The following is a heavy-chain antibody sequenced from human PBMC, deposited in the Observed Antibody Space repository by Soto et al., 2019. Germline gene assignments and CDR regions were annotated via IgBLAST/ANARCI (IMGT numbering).Heavy chain of an antibody. D-gene: IGHD6-13*01. Sequence: EVQLVESGGGLVKPGGSLRLSCAASGFTFSSYSMNWVRQAPGKGLEWVSSISSSSSYIYYADSVKGRFTISRDNAKNSLYLQMNSLRAEDTAVYYCARDLASSWYDYYYYGMDVWGQGTTVTVSS. CDR1: GFTFSSYS. CDR2: ISSSSSYI. CDR3: ARDLASSWYDYYYYGMDV. V-gene: IGHV3-21*01. J-gene: IGHJ6*02.